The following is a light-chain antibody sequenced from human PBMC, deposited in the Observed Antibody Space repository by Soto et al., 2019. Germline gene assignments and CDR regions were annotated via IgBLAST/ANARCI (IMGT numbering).Light chain of an antibody. Sequence: EIVLTQSPGTLSLSPGERATLSYRASQSVSGSYLAWYQQKPGQAPRLLIYGASTRATGIPARFSGSGSGTEFTLTISSLQSEDFAVYYCQQYNNWPPWTFGQGTKVDIK. V-gene: IGKV3-15*01. J-gene: IGKJ1*01. CDR2: GAS. CDR1: QSVSGSY. CDR3: QQYNNWPPWT.